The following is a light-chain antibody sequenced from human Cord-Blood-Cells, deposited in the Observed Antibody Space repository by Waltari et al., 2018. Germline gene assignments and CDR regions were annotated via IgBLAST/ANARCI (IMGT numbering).Light chain of an antibody. CDR3: QQRSNWQT. Sequence: EIVLTQSPVTLSLSPGERATLSCRASQSVSSYLAWYQQQPGQAPRLLIVDASNRATGIPARFSGSGSGTDFTLTISSLEPEDFAVYYCQQRSNWQTFGQGTRLEIK. CDR2: DAS. CDR1: QSVSSY. J-gene: IGKJ5*01. V-gene: IGKV3-11*01.